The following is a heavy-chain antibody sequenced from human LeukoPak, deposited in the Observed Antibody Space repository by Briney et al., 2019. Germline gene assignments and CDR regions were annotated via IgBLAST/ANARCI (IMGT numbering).Heavy chain of an antibody. D-gene: IGHD4-17*01. CDR3: AKGGQYGYYYMDV. Sequence: GGSLRLSCAASGFTFSSYAMHWVRQAPGKGLEWVAVISYDGSNKYYADSVKGRFTISRDNSKNTLYLQMNSLRTEDTAVYYCAKGGQYGYYYMDVGGEGTTVTVSS. CDR1: GFTFSSYA. V-gene: IGHV3-30-3*01. CDR2: ISYDGSNK. J-gene: IGHJ6*03.